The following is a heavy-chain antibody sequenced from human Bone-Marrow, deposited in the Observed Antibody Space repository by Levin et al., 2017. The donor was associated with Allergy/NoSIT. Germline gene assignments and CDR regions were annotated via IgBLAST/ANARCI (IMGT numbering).Heavy chain of an antibody. CDR1: GFTFSSHW. D-gene: IGHD3-10*01. V-gene: IGHV3-74*01. CDR2: TSSDGTTT. Sequence: GGSLRLSCAVSGFTFSSHWMHWVRQAPGKGLVWVSRTSSDGTTTTYADSVKGRFTISRDNPKNTLYLQMNSLRAEDTAVYYCTRRGKEVWFGDDDYFDHWGQGTLVTVSS. CDR3: TRRGKEVWFGDDDYFDH. J-gene: IGHJ4*02.